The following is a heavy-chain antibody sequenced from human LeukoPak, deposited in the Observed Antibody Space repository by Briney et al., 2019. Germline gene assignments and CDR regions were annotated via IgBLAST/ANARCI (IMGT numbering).Heavy chain of an antibody. Sequence: PGGSLRLSCAGSGFTFSICAMSWVRQAPGKGLEWVSALSGNSDAIYHADSVKGRFTISRDNSKNTLYLQMNNLRAEGTAVYYCAKDSPVLTSWGQGTLVTVSS. J-gene: IGHJ5*02. CDR3: AKDSPVLTS. CDR2: LSGNSDAI. D-gene: IGHD4/OR15-4a*01. CDR1: GFTFSICA. V-gene: IGHV3-23*01.